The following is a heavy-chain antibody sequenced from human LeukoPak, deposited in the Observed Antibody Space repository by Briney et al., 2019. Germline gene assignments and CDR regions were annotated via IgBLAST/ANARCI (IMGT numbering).Heavy chain of an antibody. CDR3: ARATRPSGYCSSTSCYPGGFDC. V-gene: IGHV4-4*07. CDR2: IYTSGST. J-gene: IGHJ4*02. CDR1: GGSISSYY. D-gene: IGHD2-2*01. Sequence: PSETLSLTCTVSGGSISSYYWSWIRQPAGKGLEWIGRIYTSGSTNYNPSLESRVTMSVDTSKNQFSLKLSSVPAADTAVYYCARATRPSGYCSSTSCYPGGFDCWGQGTLVTVSS.